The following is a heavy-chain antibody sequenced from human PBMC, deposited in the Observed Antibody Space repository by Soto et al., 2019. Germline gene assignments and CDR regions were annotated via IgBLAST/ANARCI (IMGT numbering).Heavy chain of an antibody. Sequence: GGSLRLSCAASGFTFSSHAMSWVRQAPGKGLEWVSAISGSGGSTYYADSVKGRFTISRDNSKNTLYLQMNSLRAEDTAVYYCEAVRGVKGGSDPYYLDYWGQGTLVTVSS. CDR3: EAVRGVKGGSDPYYLDY. D-gene: IGHD3-10*01. CDR2: ISGSGGST. J-gene: IGHJ4*02. CDR1: GFTFSSHA. V-gene: IGHV3-23*01.